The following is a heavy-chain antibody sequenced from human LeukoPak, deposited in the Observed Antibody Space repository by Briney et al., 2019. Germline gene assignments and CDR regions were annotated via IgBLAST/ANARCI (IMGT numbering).Heavy chain of an antibody. D-gene: IGHD3-22*01. J-gene: IGHJ4*02. CDR3: ASPRRYYDSSGYNDY. CDR2: INHSGST. CDR1: GGSISGYY. Sequence: SETLSLTCTVSGGSISGYYWSWIRQPPGKGLEWIGEINHSGSTNYNPSLKSRVTISVDTSKNQFSLKLSSVTAADTAVYYCASPRRYYDSSGYNDYWGQGTLVTVSS. V-gene: IGHV4-34*01.